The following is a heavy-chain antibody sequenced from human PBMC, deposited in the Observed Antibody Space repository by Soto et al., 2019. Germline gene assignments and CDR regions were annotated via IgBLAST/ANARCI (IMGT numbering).Heavy chain of an antibody. V-gene: IGHV3-23*01. J-gene: IGHJ4*02. CDR2: ISGSGGST. Sequence: GALSLSCAASGFTFSSYAMSWVRQAPGKGLERVSAISGSGGSTYYADSVKGRFTISRDNSKNTLYLQMNSLRADDTAVYYCAKEHCTNGVCYPMIDYWGQGTLFTVSS. CDR3: AKEHCTNGVCYPMIDY. D-gene: IGHD2-8*01. CDR1: GFTFSSYA.